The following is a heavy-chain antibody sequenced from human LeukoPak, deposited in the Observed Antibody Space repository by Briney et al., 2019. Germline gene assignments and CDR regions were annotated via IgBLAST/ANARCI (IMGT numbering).Heavy chain of an antibody. Sequence: APVKVSCKASGYTFTSYGISWVRQAPGQGLEWMGWISAYNGNTNYAQKLQGRVTMTTDTSTSTAYMELRSLRSDDTAVYYCARHETDYGDYSRQDYWGQGTLVTVSS. J-gene: IGHJ4*02. D-gene: IGHD4-17*01. V-gene: IGHV1-18*01. CDR3: ARHETDYGDYSRQDY. CDR2: ISAYNGNT. CDR1: GYTFTSYG.